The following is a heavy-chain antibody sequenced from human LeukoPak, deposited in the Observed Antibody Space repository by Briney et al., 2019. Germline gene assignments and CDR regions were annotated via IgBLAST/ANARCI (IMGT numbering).Heavy chain of an antibody. CDR2: INSDGSSM. V-gene: IGHV3-74*01. CDR3: ARGCSSGYRIDY. D-gene: IGHD5-18*01. Sequence: GGSLRLSCAASGFTFSSYWMHWVRQAPGKGLVWVSRINSDGSSMSYADSVKGRFTISRDNAKNTLYLQMNSLRTEDAAVYYCARGCSSGYRIDYWGQGTLVTVSS. J-gene: IGHJ4*02. CDR1: GFTFSSYW.